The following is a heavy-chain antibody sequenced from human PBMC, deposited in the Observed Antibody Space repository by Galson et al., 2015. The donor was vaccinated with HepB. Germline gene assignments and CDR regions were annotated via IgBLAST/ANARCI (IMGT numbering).Heavy chain of an antibody. J-gene: IGHJ5*02. D-gene: IGHD1-26*01. V-gene: IGHV3-30*04. CDR3: ARDYGGSSYYKYNWFDP. Sequence: SLRLSCAASGFIFSAYAVHWVRQAPGKGLEWVAVISYDGTNKYYADSVKGRFTISRDNSKNTLYLQVYSLRLEDTAVYYCARDYGGSSYYKYNWFDPWGQGTLVTVSS. CDR2: ISYDGTNK. CDR1: GFIFSAYA.